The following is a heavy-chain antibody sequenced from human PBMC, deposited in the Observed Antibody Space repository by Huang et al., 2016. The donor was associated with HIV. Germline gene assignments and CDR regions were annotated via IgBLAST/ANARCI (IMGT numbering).Heavy chain of an antibody. J-gene: IGHJ3*02. CDR1: GYTLTELS. D-gene: IGHD2-21*01. CDR2: FAPEQGET. Sequence: QVQLVQSGAEVKKPGASVKVSCKVSGYTLTELSIHWVRQAPGKGLEWMGCFAPEQGETIYAQNVQGRVTMTEDTSTDTAYMELHSLRPEDTAVYYCAAGYDTYYDIWGQGTMVSASS. V-gene: IGHV1-24*01. CDR3: AAGYDTYYDI.